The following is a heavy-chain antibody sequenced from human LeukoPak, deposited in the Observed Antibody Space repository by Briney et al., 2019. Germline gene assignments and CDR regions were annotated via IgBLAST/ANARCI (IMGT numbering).Heavy chain of an antibody. V-gene: IGHV3-23*01. CDR1: GFTFSSYA. Sequence: PGGSLRPSCAASGFTFSSYAMSWVRQAPGKGLGWVSGISGSGDNTYYADSVKGRFTISRDNSKNTLYVQVNSLGTEDTAAYYCAKGSYYDSSGSFYFDYWGQGTLVTVSS. J-gene: IGHJ4*02. CDR3: AKGSYYDSSGSFYFDY. CDR2: ISGSGDNT. D-gene: IGHD3-22*01.